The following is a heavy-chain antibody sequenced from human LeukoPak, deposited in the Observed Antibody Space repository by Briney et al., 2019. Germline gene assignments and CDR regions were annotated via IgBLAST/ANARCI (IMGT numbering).Heavy chain of an antibody. CDR3: AKDLRYYYDSSGEFDY. D-gene: IGHD3-22*01. Sequence: GASVKVSCKVSGYKLTELSIHWVREAPGKGLEWVGGFDPADEKTIYAQKFQGRVTMTEDTSTDTAYMELNSLRAEDTAVYYCAKDLRYYYDSSGEFDYWGQGTLVTVSS. J-gene: IGHJ4*02. CDR2: FDPADEKT. CDR1: GYKLTELS. V-gene: IGHV1-24*01.